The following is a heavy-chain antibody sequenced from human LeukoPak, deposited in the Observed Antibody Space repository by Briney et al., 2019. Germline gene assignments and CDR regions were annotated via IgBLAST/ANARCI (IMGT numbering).Heavy chain of an antibody. J-gene: IGHJ3*02. V-gene: IGHV4-34*01. CDR1: GGSFSGYY. CDR3: ARTNPTYCSGGSCYGILAFDI. CDR2: INHSGST. D-gene: IGHD2-15*01. Sequence: PSETLSLTCAVYGGSFSGYYWSWIRQPPGKGLEWIGEINHSGSTNYNPSLKSRVTISVDTSKNQFSLKLSSVTAADTAVYYCARTNPTYCSGGSCYGILAFDIWGQGTMVTVSS.